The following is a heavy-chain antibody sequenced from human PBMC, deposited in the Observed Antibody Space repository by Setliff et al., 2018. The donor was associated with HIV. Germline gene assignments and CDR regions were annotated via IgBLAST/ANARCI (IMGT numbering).Heavy chain of an antibody. V-gene: IGHV1-18*01. Sequence: ASVKVSCKASGYTFTSYGISWVRQAPGQGLEWMGWISAYNGNTNYAQKPQGRVTMTTDTSTSTAYMELRSLRSDDTAVYYCATRDYYGSGSYFSDAFDIWGQGTMVTVSS. CDR1: GYTFTSYG. CDR2: ISAYNGNT. J-gene: IGHJ3*02. CDR3: ATRDYYGSGSYFSDAFDI. D-gene: IGHD3-10*01.